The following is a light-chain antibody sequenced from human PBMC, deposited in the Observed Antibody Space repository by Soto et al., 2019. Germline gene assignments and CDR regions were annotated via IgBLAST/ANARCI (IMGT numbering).Light chain of an antibody. CDR1: QSVSSN. Sequence: EIVMTQSPATLSVSPGERATLSCRASQSVSSNLAWYQQKHGQAPRLLIYGASTRATGIPARFSGSGSRTEFTLTISRLQSEDFAVYYCQQYNNWPPWTFGQGTKVEIK. V-gene: IGKV3-15*01. J-gene: IGKJ1*01. CDR2: GAS. CDR3: QQYNNWPPWT.